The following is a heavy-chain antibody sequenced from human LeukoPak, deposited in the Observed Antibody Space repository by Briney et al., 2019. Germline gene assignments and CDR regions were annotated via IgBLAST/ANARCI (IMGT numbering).Heavy chain of an antibody. D-gene: IGHD5-24*01. V-gene: IGHV3-30*18. CDR3: AQAWRWLQLNY. J-gene: IGHJ4*02. Sequence: GGSLRLSCAASGFTFSSYTMHWVRQAPGRGLDWVAVISYDGSNKYYADSVKGRFTISRDNSTNTLYLQMNSLRDEDTAVYYCAQAWRWLQLNYWGQGTLVTVSS. CDR1: GFTFSSYT. CDR2: ISYDGSNK.